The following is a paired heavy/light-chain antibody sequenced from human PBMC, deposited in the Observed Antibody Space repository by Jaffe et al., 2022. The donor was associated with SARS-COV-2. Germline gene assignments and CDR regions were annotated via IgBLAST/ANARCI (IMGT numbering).Light chain of an antibody. Sequence: EIVLTQSPGTLSLSPGERATLSCRASQSVSGNYLAWYQQKPGQAPRVLIYGASSRATGIPDRFSGSGSGTDFTLTVSRLEPEDFAVYYCQQYGPSPPLTFGGGTKVEIK. J-gene: IGKJ4*01. CDR1: QSVSGNY. CDR2: GAS. V-gene: IGKV3-20*01. CDR3: QQYGPSPPLT.
Heavy chain of an antibody. CDR2: IKSASHGGTT. J-gene: IGHJ4*02. CDR1: GLTFSSAW. CDR3: TTSWGGYYLDY. V-gene: IGHV3-15*01. Sequence: EVQLVESGGGLVEPGGSLRLSCASFGLTFSSAWMSWVRQAPGKGLEWVGRIKSASHGGTTDYAAPVKGRITISRDDSKNTVYLQMNSLKSEDTAVYYCTTSWGGYYLDYWGQGTLVTVSS. D-gene: IGHD3-16*01.